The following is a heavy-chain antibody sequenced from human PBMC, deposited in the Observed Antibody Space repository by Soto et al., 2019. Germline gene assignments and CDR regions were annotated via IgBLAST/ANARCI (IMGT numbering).Heavy chain of an antibody. CDR3: ARTYYYDGSGYLPQQNWFDP. Sequence: PGESLKISCKGSGYSFTSYWIGWVRQMPGKGLEGMGIIYPGDSDTRYSPSFQGQVTISADKSISPAYLQWRSLKASDTGMYYCARTYYYDGSGYLPQQNWFDPWGQGTLVTVSS. J-gene: IGHJ5*02. CDR2: IYPGDSDT. V-gene: IGHV5-51*01. D-gene: IGHD3-22*01. CDR1: GYSFTSYW.